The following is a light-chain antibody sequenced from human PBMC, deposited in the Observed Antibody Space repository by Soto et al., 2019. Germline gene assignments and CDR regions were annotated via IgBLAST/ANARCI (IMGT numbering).Light chain of an antibody. V-gene: IGKV2-28*01. CDR2: LGS. CDR3: MQVLQNPLT. Sequence: DIVMTQSPLSLPVTPGEPASISCRSSQSLLHSNGYNYLDWYLQKPGQSPQLLIYLGSNRASGVPDRFSGSGSGKDFTLKISRVEAEDVGVYYCMQVLQNPLTLGQGTRLEIK. CDR1: QSLLHSNGYNY. J-gene: IGKJ5*01.